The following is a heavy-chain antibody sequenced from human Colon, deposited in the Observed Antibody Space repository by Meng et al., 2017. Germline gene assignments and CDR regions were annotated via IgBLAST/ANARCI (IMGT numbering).Heavy chain of an antibody. V-gene: IGHV3-9*03. CDR3: AKDYSSSWNYFDY. Sequence: SMKISCAASGFNFDDYAMHWVRHAPGKGLEWVSGISWNSGSIGYADSVKGRFTTSRDKAKNSLYLQMNSLRAEDMALYYCAKDYSSSWNYFDYWGQGTLVTVSS. CDR2: ISWNSGSI. D-gene: IGHD6-13*01. J-gene: IGHJ4*02. CDR1: GFNFDDYA.